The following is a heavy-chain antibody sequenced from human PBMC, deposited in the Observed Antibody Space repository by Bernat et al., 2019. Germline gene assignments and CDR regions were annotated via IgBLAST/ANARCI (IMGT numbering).Heavy chain of an antibody. CDR1: GFIFSNYA. CDR3: ERGSGTTSGY. J-gene: IGHJ4*02. Sequence: QVQLAESGGGVVQPGRSLRLSCVASGFIFSNYAMHWVRQAPGKGLEWVAVISYDGSKEDYADAVKGRFTISRDNSKKTLYLQMNSLRAEDTAVYYCERGSGTTSGYWGQGTPVTVSS. D-gene: IGHD1-7*01. V-gene: IGHV3-30*04. CDR2: ISYDGSKE.